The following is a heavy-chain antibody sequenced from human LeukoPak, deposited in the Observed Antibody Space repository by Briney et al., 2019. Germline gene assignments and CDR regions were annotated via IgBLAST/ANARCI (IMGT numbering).Heavy chain of an antibody. Sequence: GASLRLSCAASGFTFSSYAMHWVRQAPGKGLEWVAVISYDGSNKYYADSVKGRFTISRDNSKNTLYLQMNSLRAEDTAVYYCARDREYYDILTGQRSYYYYGMDVWGQGTTVTVSS. CDR2: ISYDGSNK. J-gene: IGHJ6*02. CDR3: ARDREYYDILTGQRSYYYYGMDV. CDR1: GFTFSSYA. V-gene: IGHV3-30*04. D-gene: IGHD3-9*01.